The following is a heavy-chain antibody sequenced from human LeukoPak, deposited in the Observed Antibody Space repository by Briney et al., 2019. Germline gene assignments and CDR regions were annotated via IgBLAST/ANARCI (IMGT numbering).Heavy chain of an antibody. CDR3: ARGPEDSSGWYGDYYYYMDV. J-gene: IGHJ6*03. D-gene: IGHD6-19*01. Sequence: SVKVSCKASGGTFSSYAISWVRQAPGQGLEWMGGIIPIFGTANYAQKFQGRVTITADESTSTAYMELSSLRSEDTAVYYCARGPEDSSGWYGDYYYYMDVWGKGTTVSVSS. CDR1: GGTFSSYA. CDR2: IIPIFGTA. V-gene: IGHV1-69*13.